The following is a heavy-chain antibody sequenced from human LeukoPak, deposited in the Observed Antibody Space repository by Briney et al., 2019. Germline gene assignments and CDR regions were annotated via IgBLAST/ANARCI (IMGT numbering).Heavy chain of an antibody. D-gene: IGHD2-2*02. CDR1: GFTFSDYY. V-gene: IGHV3-11*01. CDR2: ISSSGSTI. CDR3: ARDRVVVVPAAISYYYYYCGMDV. J-gene: IGHJ6*02. Sequence: GGSLRLSCAASGFTFSDYYMSWIRQAPGKGLEWVSYISSSGSTIYYADSVKGRFTISRDNAKNSLYLQMNSLRAEDTAVYYCARDRVVVVPAAISYYYYYCGMDVWGQGTTVTVSS.